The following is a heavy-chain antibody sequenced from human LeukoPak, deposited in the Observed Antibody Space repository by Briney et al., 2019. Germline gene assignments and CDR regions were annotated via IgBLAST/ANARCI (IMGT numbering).Heavy chain of an antibody. CDR2: MNPNSGNT. CDR3: ARVMPLAHDGSGTAFDY. D-gene: IGHD3-22*01. V-gene: IGHV1-8*01. J-gene: IGHJ4*02. CDR1: GYTFTSYD. Sequence: ASVKVSCKASGYTFTSYDINWVRQATGQGLEWMGWMNPNSGNTGYAQKFQGRVTMTRNTSISTAYMELSSLRSEDTAVYYCARVMPLAHDGSGTAFDYWGQGTLVTVSS.